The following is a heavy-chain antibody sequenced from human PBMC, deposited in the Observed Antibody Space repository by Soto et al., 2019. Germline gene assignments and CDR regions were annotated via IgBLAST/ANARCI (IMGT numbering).Heavy chain of an antibody. D-gene: IGHD6-6*01. CDR2: IYYSGST. CDR1: GGSISSSSYY. CDR3: ARSPIAARPIGMVDI. J-gene: IGHJ3*02. Sequence: SETLSLTCTVSGGSISSSSYYWGWIRQPPGKGLEWIGSIYYSGSTYYNPSLKSRVTISVDTSKNQFSLKLSSVTAADTAVYYCARSPIAARPIGMVDIWGQGSMVTVSS. V-gene: IGHV4-39*01.